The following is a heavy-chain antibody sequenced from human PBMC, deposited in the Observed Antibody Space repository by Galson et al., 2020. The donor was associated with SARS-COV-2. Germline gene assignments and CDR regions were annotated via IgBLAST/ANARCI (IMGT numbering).Heavy chain of an antibody. J-gene: IGHJ4*02. D-gene: IGHD6-19*01. V-gene: IGHV3-33*01. CDR3: ARDRVGSSGWDYYFDY. Sequence: TGGSRRLSCAASGFTFSSYGMHWVRQAPGKGLAWVAVIWYDGSNKYYADSVKGRFTISRDNCKNTLYLQMNSPRAEDTAVYYCARDRVGSSGWDYYFDYWGQGTLVTVSS. CDR1: GFTFSSYG. CDR2: IWYDGSNK.